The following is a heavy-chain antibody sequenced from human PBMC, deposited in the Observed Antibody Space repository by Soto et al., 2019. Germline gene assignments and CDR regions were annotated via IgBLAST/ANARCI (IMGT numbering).Heavy chain of an antibody. J-gene: IGHJ5*02. CDR3: ATTGYCSSTSCRNWFDP. CDR1: GYTLTELS. Sequence: ASVKVSCKVSGYTLTELSMHWVRQAPGKGLEWMGGFDPEDGETIYAQKFQGRVTMTEDTSTDTAYRERSSLRSEDTAVYYCATTGYCSSTSCRNWFDPWGQGTLVTVSS. V-gene: IGHV1-24*01. D-gene: IGHD2-2*01. CDR2: FDPEDGET.